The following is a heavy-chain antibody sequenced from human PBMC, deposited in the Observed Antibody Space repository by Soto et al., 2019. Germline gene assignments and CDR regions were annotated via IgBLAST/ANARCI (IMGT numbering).Heavy chain of an antibody. CDR2: ISAYNGNT. V-gene: IGHV1-18*01. J-gene: IGHJ6*02. Sequence: ASVKVSCKASGYTFTSYGISWVRQAPGQGLEWMGWISAYNGNTNYAQKLQGRVTMTTDTSTSTAYMELRSLRSDDTAVYYCARDGASYSSGPRSYGMDVWGQGTTVTVSS. CDR1: GYTFTSYG. CDR3: ARDGASYSSGPRSYGMDV. D-gene: IGHD6-19*01.